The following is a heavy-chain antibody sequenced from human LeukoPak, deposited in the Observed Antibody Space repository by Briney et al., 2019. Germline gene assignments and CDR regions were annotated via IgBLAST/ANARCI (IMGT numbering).Heavy chain of an antibody. D-gene: IGHD4-17*01. J-gene: IGHJ3*02. CDR2: TKSKTDGGTI. CDR1: GFTFSSYA. V-gene: IGHV3-15*01. CDR3: ARDDYGDFDAFDI. Sequence: GGSLRLSCAASGFTFSSYAMHWVRQAPGKGLEWVGRTKSKTDGGTIDYAAPVKGRFTISRDDSKNTLYLQMNSLKTEDTAVYYCARDDYGDFDAFDIWGQGTMVTVSS.